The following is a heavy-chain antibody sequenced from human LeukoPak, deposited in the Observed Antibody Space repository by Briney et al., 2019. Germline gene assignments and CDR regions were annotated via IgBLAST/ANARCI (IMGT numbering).Heavy chain of an antibody. D-gene: IGHD1-26*01. CDR3: ARSRSPWELLLDY. J-gene: IGHJ4*02. V-gene: IGHV4-59*01. CDR1: GGSISSYY. Sequence: SETLSLTCTVSGGSISSYYWSWIRQPPGKGLEWIGYIYYSGSTNYNPSLKSRVTISVDTSKNQFSLKLSSVTAADTAVYYCARSRSPWELLLDYWGQGALVTVSS. CDR2: IYYSGST.